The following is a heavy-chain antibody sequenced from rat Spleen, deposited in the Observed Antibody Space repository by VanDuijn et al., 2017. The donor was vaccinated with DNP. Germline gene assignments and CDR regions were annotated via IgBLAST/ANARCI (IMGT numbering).Heavy chain of an antibody. J-gene: IGHJ1*01. Sequence: EVQLQESGPGLVKPSQSLSLTCSVTGYSITSNYWAWIRKFPGNKMEWMGYISYSGSTSYNPSLKSRISITRDRSKNQFFLQLNSVTTEDTATYYCVRWRDWHFDFWGPGTMVTVSS. V-gene: IGHV3-1*01. D-gene: IGHD1-11*01. CDR1: GYSITSNY. CDR3: VRWRDWHFDF. CDR2: ISYSGST.